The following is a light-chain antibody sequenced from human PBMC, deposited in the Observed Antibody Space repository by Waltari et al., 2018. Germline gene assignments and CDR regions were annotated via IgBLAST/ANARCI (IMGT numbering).Light chain of an antibody. CDR3: ATWDDSLVV. V-gene: IGLV1-44*01. J-gene: IGLJ2*01. CDR1: SSNIGSNT. CDR2: RNN. Sequence: QSVLTQPPSASGTPGQRVTISCSGSSSNIGSNTINWYQQLPGTAPKLLIYRNNQPPSGFPDRFSGSKSGTSASLAISGLQSEDEADYYCATWDDSLVVFGGGTKL.